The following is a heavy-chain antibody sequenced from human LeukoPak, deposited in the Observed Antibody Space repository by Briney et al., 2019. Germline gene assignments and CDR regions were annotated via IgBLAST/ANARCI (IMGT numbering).Heavy chain of an antibody. CDR1: GFTFSSYS. V-gene: IGHV3-21*01. J-gene: IGHJ4*02. Sequence: PGGSLRLSCAASGFTFSSYSMNWVRQAPGKGLEWVSSISSSSSYIYYADSVKGRFTISRDNAKNSLYLQMNSLRAEDTAVYHCARGYCSSTSCYGGFFDYWGQGTLVTVSS. CDR3: ARGYCSSTSCYGGFFDY. CDR2: ISSSSSYI. D-gene: IGHD2-2*01.